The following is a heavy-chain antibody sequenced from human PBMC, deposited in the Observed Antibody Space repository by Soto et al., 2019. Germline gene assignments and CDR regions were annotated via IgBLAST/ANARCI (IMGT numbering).Heavy chain of an antibody. CDR1: GFTFSSYA. Sequence: GGSLRLSCAASGFTFSSYAMSWVRQAPGKGLEWVSAISGSGGSTYYADSVKGRFTISRDNSKNTLYLQMNSLRAGDRAVYFCGKVGSIQAGYYYDSSGSPNWFDPWGQGPLVTVPS. CDR2: ISGSGGST. V-gene: IGHV3-23*01. D-gene: IGHD3-22*01. CDR3: GKVGSIQAGYYYDSSGSPNWFDP. J-gene: IGHJ5*02.